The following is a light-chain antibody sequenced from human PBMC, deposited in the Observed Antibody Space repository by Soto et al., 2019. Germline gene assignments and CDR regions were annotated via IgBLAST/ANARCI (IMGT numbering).Light chain of an antibody. J-gene: IGLJ2*01. CDR1: ISNIGSNS. V-gene: IGLV1-44*01. CDR3: AAWDDSLNDPLVI. Sequence: QSVLTQPPSASGTPRQRVTISCSGTISNIGSNSVNWFQQLPGTAPKLLIYGNNQRPSGVPDRFSGSKSGTSASLAISGLQSKDEADYYCAAWDDSLNDPLVIFGGGTKLTVL. CDR2: GNN.